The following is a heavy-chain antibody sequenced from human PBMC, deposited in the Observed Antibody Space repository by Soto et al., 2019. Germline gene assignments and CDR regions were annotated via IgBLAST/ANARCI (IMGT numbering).Heavy chain of an antibody. Sequence: PSETLSLTSAVSGGSLSSSSWWSCVRQPPGKTLEWLGEIFYSGSTKYNPSLNSRVTISADQSKNDFSLRLSSVTAADTAVYYCVHHGGVPYYHDFWGQGMLVTVYS. J-gene: IGHJ4*02. V-gene: IGHV4-4*02. D-gene: IGHD2-8*01. CDR3: VHHGGVPYYHDF. CDR2: IFYSGST. CDR1: GGSLSSSSW.